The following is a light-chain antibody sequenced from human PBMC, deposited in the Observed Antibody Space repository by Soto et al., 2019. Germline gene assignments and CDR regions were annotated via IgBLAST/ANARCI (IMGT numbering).Light chain of an antibody. CDR1: QSVYSSY. CDR3: HQYGSSPWT. V-gene: IGKV3-20*01. Sequence: EIVLTQSPGTLSLSPVERATLSCRASQSVYSSYLAWYRQRPGQAPRLLFYDASIRATGIPDRFSGSGSGTDFSLTISRLEPEDFAVYYCHQYGSSPWTFGQGTKVDI. J-gene: IGKJ1*01. CDR2: DAS.